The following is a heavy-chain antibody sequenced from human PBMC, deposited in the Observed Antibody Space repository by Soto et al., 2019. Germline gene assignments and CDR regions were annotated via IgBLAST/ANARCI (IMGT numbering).Heavy chain of an antibody. J-gene: IGHJ4*02. Sequence: GGSLRLSCAASGFTFNNYGMHWVRQAPGKELEWVVVISFDGRNSYYLDSVKGRFTISRDNSKNTLYLDMTSLRPEDTAIYYCVKQTGSGSYYNAGSGGHFDSWGQGILVTVSS. CDR3: VKQTGSGSYYNAGSGGHFDS. CDR2: ISFDGRNS. D-gene: IGHD3-10*01. CDR1: GFTFNNYG. V-gene: IGHV3-30*18.